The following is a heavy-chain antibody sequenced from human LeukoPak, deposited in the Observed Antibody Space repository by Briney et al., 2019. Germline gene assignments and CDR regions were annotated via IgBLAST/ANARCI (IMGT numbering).Heavy chain of an antibody. D-gene: IGHD2-2*01. CDR2: INHSGSI. CDR3: ARGGRGVPPARPFKPGNWFDS. V-gene: IGHV4-34*01. Sequence: SETLSLTCAVYGGSFSGHLWIWIRQPPGKGLEWIGEINHSGSINYNPSLKSRVTISRDTSKNQFSLKLNSVTAADTAVYYCARGGRGVPPARPFKPGNWFDSWGQGTLVTVSS. CDR1: GGSFSGHL. J-gene: IGHJ5*01.